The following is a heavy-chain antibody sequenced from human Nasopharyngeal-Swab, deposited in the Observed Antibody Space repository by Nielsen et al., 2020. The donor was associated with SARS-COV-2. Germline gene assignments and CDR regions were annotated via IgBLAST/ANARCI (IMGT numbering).Heavy chain of an antibody. CDR2: ISSSGSTI. D-gene: IGHD4-17*01. V-gene: IGHV3-48*03. J-gene: IGHJ6*02. Sequence: GESLKLSCAASGFTFSSYEMNWVRQAPGKGLEWVSYISSSGSTIYYADSVKGRFTISRDNAKNSLYLQMNSLRAEDTAVYYCARNYGDYERMQYYYHGMDVWGQGTTVTVSS. CDR1: GFTFSSYE. CDR3: ARNYGDYERMQYYYHGMDV.